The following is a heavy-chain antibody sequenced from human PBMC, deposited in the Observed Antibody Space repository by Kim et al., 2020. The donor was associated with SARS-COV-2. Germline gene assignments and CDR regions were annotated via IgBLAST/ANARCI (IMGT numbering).Heavy chain of an antibody. J-gene: IGHJ6*02. CDR3: AKDRTYYDFWSGYISAGPYYYYGMDV. V-gene: IGHV3-30*18. CDR2: ISYDGSNK. CDR1: GFTFSSYG. Sequence: GGSLRLSCAASGFTFSSYGMHWVRQAPGKGLEWVAVISYDGSNKYYADSVKGRFIISRDNSKNTLYLRMNSLRAEDTAVYYCAKDRTYYDFWSGYISAGPYYYYGMDVWGQGTTVTVSS. D-gene: IGHD3-3*01.